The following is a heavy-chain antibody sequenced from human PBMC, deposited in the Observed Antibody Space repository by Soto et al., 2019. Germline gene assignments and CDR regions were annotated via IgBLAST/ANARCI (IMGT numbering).Heavy chain of an antibody. CDR2: ISYDGSNK. V-gene: IGHV3-30*03. CDR3: AARQTRITIFGVVLNQADYGMDV. CDR1: GFTFSSYG. J-gene: IGHJ6*02. D-gene: IGHD3-3*01. Sequence: PGGSLRLSCAASGFTFSSYGMHWVRQAPGKGLEWVAGISYDGSNKYYADSVKGRFTISRDNSKNTLYLQMNSLRAEDTAVYYCAARQTRITIFGVVLNQADYGMDVWGQGTTVTVSS.